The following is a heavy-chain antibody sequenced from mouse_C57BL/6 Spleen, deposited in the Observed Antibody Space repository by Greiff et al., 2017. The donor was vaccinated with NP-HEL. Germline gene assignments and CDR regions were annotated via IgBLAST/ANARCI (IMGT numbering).Heavy chain of an antibody. CDR1: GYAFTNYL. Sequence: QVQLQQSGAELVRPGTSVKVSCKASGYAFTNYLIEWVKQRPGQGLEWIGVINPGSGGTNYNEKFKGKAKLTADKSASTAYMLLSSLTSEDSAVYFCARGGGPYWYFDVWGTGTTVTVSS. CDR2: INPGSGGT. V-gene: IGHV1-54*01. J-gene: IGHJ1*03. CDR3: ARGGGPYWYFDV.